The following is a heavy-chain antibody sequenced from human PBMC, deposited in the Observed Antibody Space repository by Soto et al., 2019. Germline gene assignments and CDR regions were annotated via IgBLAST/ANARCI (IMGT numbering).Heavy chain of an antibody. Sequence: PGGSLRLSCAASGFTFSIYAMSWVRQAPGKGLEWVSAISGSGNKTYYTDSAKGRFTIYRDNSKNLLFLQMNSLRVEDTARYFCARGLRLHFDYWGQGALVTVSS. CDR1: GFTFSIYA. V-gene: IGHV3-23*01. CDR2: ISGSGNKT. CDR3: ARGLRLHFDY. D-gene: IGHD4-17*01. J-gene: IGHJ4*02.